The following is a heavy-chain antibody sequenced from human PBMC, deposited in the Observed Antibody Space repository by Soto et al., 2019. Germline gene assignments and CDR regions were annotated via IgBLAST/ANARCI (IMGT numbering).Heavy chain of an antibody. CDR2: IIPIFGTA. Sequence: SVKVSCKASGGTFSSYAISWVRQAPGQGLEWMGGIIPIFGTANYAQKFQGRVTITADESTSTAYMELSSLRSEDTAVYYCARDNSITMVRGVRYNWFDPWGQGTLVTVSS. CDR3: ARDNSITMVRGVRYNWFDP. J-gene: IGHJ5*02. V-gene: IGHV1-69*13. D-gene: IGHD3-10*01. CDR1: GGTFSSYA.